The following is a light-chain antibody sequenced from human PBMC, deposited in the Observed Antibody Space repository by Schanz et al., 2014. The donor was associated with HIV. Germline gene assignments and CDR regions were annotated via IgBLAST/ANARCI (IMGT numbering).Light chain of an antibody. J-gene: IGLJ3*02. CDR2: LEGNGRY. CDR1: SGHSTYI. CDR3: ETWDRNTRV. V-gene: IGLV4-60*03. Sequence: QLVLTHTSSASASLGSSVKVTCTLSSGHSTYIIAWHQQLPGKAPRSLMKLEGNGRYDKGTGIPARFSGSSSGADRYLTISNLQSEDEADYYCETWDRNTRVFGGGTKLTVL.